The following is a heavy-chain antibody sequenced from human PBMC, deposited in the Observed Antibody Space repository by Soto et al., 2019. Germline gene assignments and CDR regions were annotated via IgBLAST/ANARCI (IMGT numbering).Heavy chain of an antibody. J-gene: IGHJ4*02. D-gene: IGHD3-22*01. CDR3: ATMNGYFEY. CDR1: GCRFSSNS. CDR2: VTATGDRT. Sequence: EGSLRRSCAASGCRFSSNSMSWVRQTPGKGLEWVAAVTATGDRTYYAGSVTGRFTISRDNSKKTHYLQMTSLRAEDTAMYYCATMNGYFEYWGQGTPVTVSS. V-gene: IGHV3-23*01.